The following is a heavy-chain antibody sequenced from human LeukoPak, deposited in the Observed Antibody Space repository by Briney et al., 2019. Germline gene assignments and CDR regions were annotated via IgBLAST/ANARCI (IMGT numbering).Heavy chain of an antibody. V-gene: IGHV3-7*01. D-gene: IGHD3-10*01. CDR2: IKQDGSEK. CDR1: GFSFSNFW. Sequence: GGSLRLSCAASGFSFSNFWMSWVRQAPGKGLEWVANIKQDGSEKYYVDSVKGRFTISRDNAKNSLYLQMNSLRAEDTAVYYCARDPTMVRGGEYYGMDVWGQGTTVTVSS. J-gene: IGHJ6*02. CDR3: ARDPTMVRGGEYYGMDV.